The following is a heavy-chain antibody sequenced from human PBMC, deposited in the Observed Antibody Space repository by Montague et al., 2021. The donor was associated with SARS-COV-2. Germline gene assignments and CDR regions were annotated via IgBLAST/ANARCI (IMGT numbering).Heavy chain of an antibody. J-gene: IGHJ4*02. CDR1: GYDFTSYW. V-gene: IGHV5-10-1*01. Sequence: QSGAEVKKSGESLRISCRGSGYDFTSYWISWVRQMPGKGLEWMGRVNPADSRTTYSPSFQGQVTISVDKSATTAYLQWSSLKASDTAIYYCARSHYCGSDYYFDHWGQGSLVTVSS. CDR3: ARSHYCGSDYYFDH. D-gene: IGHD2-21*02. CDR2: VNPADSRT.